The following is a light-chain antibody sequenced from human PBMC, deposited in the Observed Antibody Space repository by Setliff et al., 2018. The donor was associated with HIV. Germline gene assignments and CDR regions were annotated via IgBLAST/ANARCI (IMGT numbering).Light chain of an antibody. CDR1: SSDVGGYYS. Sequence: QSALTQPDSVSGSPGQSITISCTGISSDVGGYYSVSWYQQHTGKASKLMIYDVINRPSGVSNRFSGSRSGNTASLTISGLQVEDEADYYCSSYTTSSTLYVFGPGTKVTVL. V-gene: IGLV2-14*03. CDR3: SSYTTSSTLYV. J-gene: IGLJ1*01. CDR2: DVI.